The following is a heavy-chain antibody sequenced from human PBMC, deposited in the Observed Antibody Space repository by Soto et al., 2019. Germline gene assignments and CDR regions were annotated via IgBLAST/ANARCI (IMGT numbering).Heavy chain of an antibody. Sequence: EVQLVESGGGLVQPGRSLRLSCAASGFTSDDYAMHWVRQAPGKGLEWVSGISWNSGSIGYADSVKGRFTISRDNAKNCMYLQMTGLRAEDTALYSCAKDIFVSAGGAAFDIWGQGTMVTVAS. D-gene: IGHD2-15*01. CDR2: ISWNSGSI. CDR3: AKDIFVSAGGAAFDI. J-gene: IGHJ3*02. V-gene: IGHV3-9*02. CDR1: GFTSDDYA.